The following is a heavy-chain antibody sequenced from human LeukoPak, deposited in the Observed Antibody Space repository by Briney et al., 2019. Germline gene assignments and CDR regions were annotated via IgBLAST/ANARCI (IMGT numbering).Heavy chain of an antibody. Sequence: ASVKVSCKASGYTFTSYGISWVRQAPGQGLEWMGWISAYNGNTNYAQKLQGRVTMTTDTSTTTAYMELRSLRSDDTAVYYCARDNRDGSWSWFDPWGQGTLVIVSS. CDR3: ARDNRDGSWSWFDP. CDR1: GYTFTSYG. D-gene: IGHD6-13*01. CDR2: ISAYNGNT. J-gene: IGHJ5*02. V-gene: IGHV1-18*01.